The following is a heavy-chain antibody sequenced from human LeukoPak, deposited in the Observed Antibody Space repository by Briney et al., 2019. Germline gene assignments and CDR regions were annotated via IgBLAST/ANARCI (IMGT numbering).Heavy chain of an antibody. CDR3: ARGDIREYYDSSGSFDY. CDR2: IYYSGST. J-gene: IGHJ4*02. Sequence: SETLSLTCTVSGGSISSYYWSWIRQPPGKGLEWVGYIYYSGSTNYNPSLKSRVTISVDTSKNQFSLKLSSVTAADTAVYYCARGDIREYYDSSGSFDYWGQGNLVTASS. D-gene: IGHD3-22*01. CDR1: GGSISSYY. V-gene: IGHV4-59*01.